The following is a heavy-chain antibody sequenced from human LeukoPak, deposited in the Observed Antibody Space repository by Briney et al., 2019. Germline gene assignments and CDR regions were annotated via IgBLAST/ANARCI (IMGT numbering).Heavy chain of an antibody. V-gene: IGHV1-2*04. D-gene: IGHD3-3*01. CDR3: ARSPRQNYDFWSGSEDAFDI. CDR1: GYTFTGYY. J-gene: IGHJ3*02. CDR2: INPNSGGT. Sequence: ASVKVSCKASGYTFTGYYMHWVRQAPGQGLEWMGWINPNSGGTNYAQKFQGWVTMTRDTSISTAYMELSSLRSEDTAVYYCARSPRQNYDFWSGSEDAFDIWGQGTMVTVSS.